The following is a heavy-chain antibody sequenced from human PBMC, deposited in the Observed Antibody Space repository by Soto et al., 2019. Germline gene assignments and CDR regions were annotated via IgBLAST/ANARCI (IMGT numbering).Heavy chain of an antibody. V-gene: IGHV3-30*03. D-gene: IGHD6-13*01. CDR2: ISYDGSNK. Sequence: QVQLVESGGGVVQPGRSLRLSCAASGFTFSSYGMHWVRQAPGKGLEWVAVISYDGSNKYYADSVKGRFTISRDNSKNTLYLQMNRLRAEDTAVYYCATINRIAAADSHAFDIWGQGTMVTVSS. CDR1: GFTFSSYG. J-gene: IGHJ3*02. CDR3: ATINRIAAADSHAFDI.